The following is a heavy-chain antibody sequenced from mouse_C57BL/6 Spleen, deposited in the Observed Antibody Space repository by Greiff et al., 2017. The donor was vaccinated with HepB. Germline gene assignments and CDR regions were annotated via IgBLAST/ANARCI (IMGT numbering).Heavy chain of an antibody. CDR3: ARSRWLLRYAMDY. Sequence: QVQLQQPGAELVKPGASVKLSCKASGYTFTSYWMHWVKQRPGQGLEWIGMIHPNSGSTNYNEKFKIKATLTVDKSSSTAYMQLSSLTSEDSAVYYCARSRWLLRYAMDYWGQGTSVTVSS. CDR1: GYTFTSYW. D-gene: IGHD2-3*01. CDR2: IHPNSGST. J-gene: IGHJ4*01. V-gene: IGHV1-64*01.